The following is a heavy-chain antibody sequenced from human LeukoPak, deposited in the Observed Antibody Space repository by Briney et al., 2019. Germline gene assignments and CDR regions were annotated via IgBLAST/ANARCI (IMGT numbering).Heavy chain of an antibody. D-gene: IGHD6-13*01. CDR1: GGSFSGYY. CDR3: ARYSSSWHPFDY. J-gene: IGHJ4*02. CDR2: INHSGST. Sequence: SETLSLTCAVYGGSFSGYYWSWIRQPPGKGLEWIGEINHSGSTNYSPSLKSRVTISVDTSKNQFSLKLSSVTAADTAVYYCARYSSSWHPFDYWGQGTLVTVSS. V-gene: IGHV4-34*01.